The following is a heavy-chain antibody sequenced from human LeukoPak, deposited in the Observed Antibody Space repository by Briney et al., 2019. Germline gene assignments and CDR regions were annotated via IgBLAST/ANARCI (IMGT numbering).Heavy chain of an antibody. CDR1: GGSFSGYY. D-gene: IGHD2-2*02. CDR3: ARGEAPYCGSTSCYSVFDY. V-gene: IGHV4-34*01. J-gene: IGHJ4*02. CDR2: INHSGST. Sequence: SETLSLTCAVYGGSFSGYYWSWIRQPPGKGLEWIGEINHSGSTNYNPSLKSRVTISVDTSKNQFSLKLSSVTAADTAVYYCARGEAPYCGSTSCYSVFDYWGQGTLVIVSS.